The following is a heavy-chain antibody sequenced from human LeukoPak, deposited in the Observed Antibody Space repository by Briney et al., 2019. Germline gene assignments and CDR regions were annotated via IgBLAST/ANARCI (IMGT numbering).Heavy chain of an antibody. CDR3: ARQSDYGDYRPFDV. Sequence: PSETLSLTCTVSGGSISSSSYYWGWIRQPPGKGLEWIGSIYYSGSTYYNPSLKSRVTISVDTSKNQFSLKLSSVTAADTAVYYCARQSDYGDYRPFDVWGQGTMVTVSS. D-gene: IGHD4-17*01. CDR1: GGSISSSSYY. J-gene: IGHJ3*01. CDR2: IYYSGST. V-gene: IGHV4-39*01.